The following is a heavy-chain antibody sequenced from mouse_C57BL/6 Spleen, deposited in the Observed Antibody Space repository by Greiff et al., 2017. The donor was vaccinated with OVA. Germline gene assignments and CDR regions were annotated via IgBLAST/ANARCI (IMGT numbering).Heavy chain of an antibody. CDR1: GYTFTGYW. D-gene: IGHD1-1*01. CDR3: ARKVWITTVEEIDY. J-gene: IGHJ4*01. V-gene: IGHV1-9*01. CDR2: ILTGSGST. Sequence: VQLQQSGAELMKPGASVKLSCKATGYTFTGYWIEWVKQRPGNGLEWIGEILTGSGSTNYNEKLKGRATFTADTSSNTAYMQISSLTTEDSAIYYCARKVWITTVEEIDYWGQGTSVTVSS.